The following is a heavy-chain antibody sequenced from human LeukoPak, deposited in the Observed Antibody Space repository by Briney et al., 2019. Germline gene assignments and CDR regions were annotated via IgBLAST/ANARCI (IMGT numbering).Heavy chain of an antibody. V-gene: IGHV3-30*04. D-gene: IGHD2-21*02. CDR2: ISHDGSNK. CDR1: GFTFSSYA. J-gene: IGHJ4*02. CDR3: ARVGCGGDCPTLFDY. Sequence: GGSLRLSCAASGFTFSSYAMHWVRQAPGKGLEWVAVISHDGSNKYYADSVKGRFTISRDNSKNTLYLQMNSLRAEDTAVYYCARVGCGGDCPTLFDYWGQGTLVTVSS.